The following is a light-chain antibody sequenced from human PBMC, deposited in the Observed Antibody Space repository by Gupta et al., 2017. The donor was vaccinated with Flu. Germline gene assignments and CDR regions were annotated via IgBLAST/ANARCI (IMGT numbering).Light chain of an antibody. J-gene: IGKJ1*01. CDR1: QSGLHSTDNKNY. V-gene: IGKV4-1*01. CDR3: QHHHTVPRA. CDR2: WAS. Sequence: DIVVIQSSDSLAVSLGERATISCKSSQSGLHSTDNKNYLAWFQQKPRQPPKLLIYWASTRQSGVPDRFSGSGSGTDFTLTISRLHAEDVAVYYCQHHHTVPRAFGQGTKVEIK.